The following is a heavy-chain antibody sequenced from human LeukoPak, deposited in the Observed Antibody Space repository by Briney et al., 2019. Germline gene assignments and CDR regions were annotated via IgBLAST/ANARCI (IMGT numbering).Heavy chain of an antibody. Sequence: PGGSLRLSCAASGFTFSSYWMSWVRQAPGKGLEWVANIKQDGSEKYYVDSVKGRFTISRDNAKNSLYLQMNSLRAEDTAVYYCARDQGPPYYDILTGYHPLGYYGMDVWGQGTTVTVSS. J-gene: IGHJ6*02. D-gene: IGHD3-9*01. CDR3: ARDQGPPYYDILTGYHPLGYYGMDV. CDR2: IKQDGSEK. V-gene: IGHV3-7*01. CDR1: GFTFSSYW.